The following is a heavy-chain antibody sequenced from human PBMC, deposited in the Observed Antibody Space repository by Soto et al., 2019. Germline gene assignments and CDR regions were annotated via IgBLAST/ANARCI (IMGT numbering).Heavy chain of an antibody. CDR1: GYTFTSYD. CDR3: AREPAATLHYYGMDV. V-gene: IGHV1-8*01. Sequence: ASVKVSCKASGYTFTSYDINWVRQATGQGLEWMGWMNPNSGNTGYAQKFQGRVTMTRDTSISTAYMELSSLRSEDTAVYYCAREPAATLHYYGMDVWGQGTTVTVSS. CDR2: MNPNSGNT. J-gene: IGHJ6*02. D-gene: IGHD2-15*01.